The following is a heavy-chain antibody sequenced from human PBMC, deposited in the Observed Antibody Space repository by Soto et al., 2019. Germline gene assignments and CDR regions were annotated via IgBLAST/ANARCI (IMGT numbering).Heavy chain of an antibody. J-gene: IGHJ3*02. CDR1: GGSISNSRW. D-gene: IGHD6-19*01. CDR3: AYSTGCYRHDI. V-gene: IGHV4-4*02. Sequence: QVQLQESGSGLVKPSGTLSLTCAVSGGSISNSRWWTWVRPPPGKGLEWIGDIFHSGDTNYNPSLKSRVFISVDKSQNQFSLKVSSVTAADTAVYYCAYSTGCYRHDIWGQGTLVTVSS. CDR2: IFHSGDT.